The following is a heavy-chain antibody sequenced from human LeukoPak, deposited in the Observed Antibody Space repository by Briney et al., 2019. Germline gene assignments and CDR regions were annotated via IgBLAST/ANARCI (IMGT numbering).Heavy chain of an antibody. D-gene: IGHD3-3*01. CDR3: AIGLRFMTY. V-gene: IGHV4-4*07. CDR2: IHTSGST. Sequence: SETLSLTCSVSDGSISSFCWSWIRQPAGKGLEWIGRIHTSGSTDYNPSLKSRVTMSVDTSKNQFSLKLSSVTAADTAVYYCAIGLRFMTYWGQGTLVTVSS. J-gene: IGHJ4*02. CDR1: DGSISSFC.